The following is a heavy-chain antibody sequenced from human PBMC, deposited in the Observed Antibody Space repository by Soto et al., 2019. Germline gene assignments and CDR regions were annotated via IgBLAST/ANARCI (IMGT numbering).Heavy chain of an antibody. D-gene: IGHD5-12*01. CDR2: IWYDGSNK. CDR3: ARDTSGYDHDYLYYYYYGMDV. V-gene: IGHV3-33*01. CDR1: GFTFSSYG. J-gene: IGHJ6*02. Sequence: QVQLVESGGGVVQPGRSLRLSCAASGFTFSSYGMHWVRQAPGKGLEWVAVIWYDGSNKYYADSVKGRFTISRDNCKNTLYLQMNSLRAEDTAVYYCARDTSGYDHDYLYYYYYGMDVWGQGPTVTVSS.